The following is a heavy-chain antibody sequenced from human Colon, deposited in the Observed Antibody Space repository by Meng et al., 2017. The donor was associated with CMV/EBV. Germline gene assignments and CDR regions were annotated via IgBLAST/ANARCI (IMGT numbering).Heavy chain of an antibody. CDR1: GFTFSSYS. D-gene: IGHD5-18*01. Sequence: GESLKISCAASGFTFSSYSMNWVRQAPGKGLEWVSSISSSSSYIYYADPVKGRFTISRDNAKNSLYLQMNSLRAEDTAVYYCARDDRRGYSYGLFDYWGQGTLVTVSS. V-gene: IGHV3-21*01. CDR2: ISSSSSYI. CDR3: ARDDRRGYSYGLFDY. J-gene: IGHJ4*02.